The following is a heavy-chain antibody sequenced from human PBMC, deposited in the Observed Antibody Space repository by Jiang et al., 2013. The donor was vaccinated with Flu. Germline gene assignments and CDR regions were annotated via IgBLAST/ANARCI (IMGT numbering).Heavy chain of an antibody. CDR1: GVSISSFY. J-gene: IGHJ5*02. V-gene: IGHV4-59*12. CDR2: VYNIDIT. CDR3: ARGRDLMTTRPWFDP. D-gene: IGHD1-14*01. Sequence: QLVESGPGLVKPSEALSLTCTVSGVSISSFYWTWIRQSPGKGLEWIGFVYNIDITYYNSSLQSRATISVDTSKNQFSLKLTSVTAADTAVYFCARGRDLMTTRPWFDPWGQGTLVTVSS.